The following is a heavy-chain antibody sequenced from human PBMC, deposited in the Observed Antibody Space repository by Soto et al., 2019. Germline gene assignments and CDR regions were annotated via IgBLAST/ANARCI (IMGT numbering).Heavy chain of an antibody. Sequence: XETLSLTCAVYGGSLSGYYWSWIRQPPGKGLDWIGEINHSGSTNYNPSLKSRVTISVDTSKNQFSLKLSSVTAADTAVYYCARVLKTYYYGSGSYYMGGYYYYGMDVWGQGTTVTVSS. CDR2: INHSGST. D-gene: IGHD3-10*01. CDR1: GGSLSGYY. V-gene: IGHV4-34*01. CDR3: ARVLKTYYYGSGSYYMGGYYYYGMDV. J-gene: IGHJ6*02.